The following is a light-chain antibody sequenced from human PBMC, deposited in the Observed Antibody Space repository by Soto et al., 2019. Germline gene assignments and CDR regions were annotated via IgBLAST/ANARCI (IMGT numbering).Light chain of an antibody. CDR3: LQDYNYPLT. CDR2: AAS. Sequence: AIQMTQSPSSLSASVGDRVTITCRASQGIRNDLGWYQQKPGKAPKLLIYAASSLQSRVPSRFSGIGSGTDFTLTISSLQPEDFATYYCLQDYNYPLTFGGGTKVEIK. J-gene: IGKJ4*01. V-gene: IGKV1-6*01. CDR1: QGIRND.